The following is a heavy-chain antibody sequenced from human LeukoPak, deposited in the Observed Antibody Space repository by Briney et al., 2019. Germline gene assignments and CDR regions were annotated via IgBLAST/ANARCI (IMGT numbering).Heavy chain of an antibody. CDR3: AKGTSTYSSGSFDY. V-gene: IGHV3-23*01. J-gene: IGHJ4*02. CDR2: ISGSGSTT. D-gene: IGHD6-19*01. CDR1: GFTFSTYG. Sequence: WGSLRLSCSASGFTFSTYGMSWVRQAPGKGLEWVISISGSGSTTFYADSVKGRFTISRDNSKNMLYLQMTSLRAEDTAVYYCAKGTSTYSSGSFDYWGRGTLVTVSS.